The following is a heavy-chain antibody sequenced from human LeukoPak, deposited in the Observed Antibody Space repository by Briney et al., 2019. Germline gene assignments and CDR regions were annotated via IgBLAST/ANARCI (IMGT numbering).Heavy chain of an antibody. J-gene: IGHJ4*02. D-gene: IGHD3-22*01. CDR3: ARAGHNSESGGYDY. CDR1: GYTFTGYY. CDR2: IDPNIGNT. Sequence: ASVKVSCKATGYTFTGYYMHWVRQAPGQGLESMGWIDPNIGNTNYAQKFQGRVTMTRDTSSSTAYIELSRLRSDDTAVYYCARAGHNSESGGYDYWGQGTLVTVSS. V-gene: IGHV1-2*02.